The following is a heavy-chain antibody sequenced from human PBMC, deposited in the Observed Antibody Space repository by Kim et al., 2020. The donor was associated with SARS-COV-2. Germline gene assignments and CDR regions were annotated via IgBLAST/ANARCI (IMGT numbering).Heavy chain of an antibody. J-gene: IGHJ6*02. V-gene: IGHV3-11*01. CDR2: ISSSGNNT. CDR3: ARDSYTGIECSSWSKPYNYGGIDV. Sequence: GGSLRLSCAASGFTFSDYYMSWIRQAPGKGLEWVSYISSSGNNTYYADSAKGRFTISRDNAKNSLYLQMHSLRAEDTAVYYCARDSYTGIECSSWSKPYNYGGIDVWGQGTPVTVSS. CDR1: GFTFSDYY. D-gene: IGHD6-13*01.